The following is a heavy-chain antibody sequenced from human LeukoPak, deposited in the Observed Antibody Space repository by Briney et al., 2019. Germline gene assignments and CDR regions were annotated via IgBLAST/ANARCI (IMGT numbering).Heavy chain of an antibody. CDR3: ARSLPIAAAGEYFQH. Sequence: SETLSLTCTVSGGSISSYYWSWIRQPAGKGLEWIGRIYISGSTNYNPSLKSRVTMSVDTSKNQFSLKLSPVTAADTAVYYCARSLPIAAAGEYFQHWGQGTLVTVSS. D-gene: IGHD6-13*01. V-gene: IGHV4-4*07. J-gene: IGHJ1*01. CDR2: IYISGST. CDR1: GGSISSYY.